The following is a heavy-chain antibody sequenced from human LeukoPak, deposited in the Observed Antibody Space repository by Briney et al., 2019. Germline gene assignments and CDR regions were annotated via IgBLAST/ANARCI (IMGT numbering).Heavy chain of an antibody. J-gene: IGHJ4*02. CDR1: GGTFSSYA. Sequence: GASVKVSCKASGGTFSSYAISWVRQAPGQGLEWMGRIIPIFGTADYAQKFQGRVTITTDESTSTAHMELSSLRSEDTAVYYCARGGDYFDYWGQGTLVTVSS. V-gene: IGHV1-69*05. CDR2: IIPIFGTA. CDR3: ARGGDYFDY.